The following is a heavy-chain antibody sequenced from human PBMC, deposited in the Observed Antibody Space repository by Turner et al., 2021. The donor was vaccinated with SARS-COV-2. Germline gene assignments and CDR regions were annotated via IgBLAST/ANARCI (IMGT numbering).Heavy chain of an antibody. CDR2: ISGSGGST. CDR1: GFTVSSNY. J-gene: IGHJ4*02. CDR3: AKADRVMIVVVITLFDY. Sequence: EVQLVESGGGLVQPGGSLRLSCAASGFTVSSNYMSWVRQAPGKGLEWVPVISGSGGSTYYADSVKGRFTISRDNSKNTLYLQMNSLRAEDTAVYYCAKADRVMIVVVITLFDYWGQGTLVTVSS. D-gene: IGHD3-22*01. V-gene: IGHV3-23*04.